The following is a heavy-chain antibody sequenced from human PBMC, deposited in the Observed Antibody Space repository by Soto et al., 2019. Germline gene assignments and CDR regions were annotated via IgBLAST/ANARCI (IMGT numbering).Heavy chain of an antibody. D-gene: IGHD3-22*01. J-gene: IGHJ4*02. CDR2: ISYDGSSE. V-gene: IGHV3-30-3*01. CDR3: ARDRSEYYYDSSGYYDY. CDR1: GFTFSNYA. Sequence: GGSLRLSCAASGFTFSNYAMHWVRQAPGKGLEWVAVISYDGSSEYYADSVKGRFTISRDNSKNTLYLQMNSLRAEDTAVYYCARDRSEYYYDSSGYYDYWGQGALVTVSS.